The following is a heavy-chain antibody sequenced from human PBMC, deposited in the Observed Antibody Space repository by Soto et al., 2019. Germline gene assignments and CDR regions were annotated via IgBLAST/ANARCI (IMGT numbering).Heavy chain of an antibody. CDR1: GFTFSSYW. V-gene: IGHV3-74*01. CDR2: INSDGSST. CDR3: ARDSDSSWYYWFDP. Sequence: LRLSCAASGFTFSSYWMHWVRQAPGKGLVWVSRINSDGSSTSYADSVKGRFTISRDNAKNTLYLQMNSLRAEDTAVYYCARDSDSSWYYWFDPWGQGTLVTVSS. J-gene: IGHJ5*02. D-gene: IGHD6-13*01.